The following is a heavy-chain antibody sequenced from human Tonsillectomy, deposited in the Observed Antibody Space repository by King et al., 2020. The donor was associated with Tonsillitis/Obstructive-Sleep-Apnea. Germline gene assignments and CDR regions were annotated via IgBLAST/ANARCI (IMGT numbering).Heavy chain of an antibody. CDR1: GGSVSSGNYY. CDR2: IYHSGST. J-gene: IGHJ4*02. Sequence: VQLQESGPGLVKPSETLSLTCTVSGGSVSSGNYYWSWIRQPPGKGLEWIGHIYHSGSTNYNPSHKSRVTISVDTSKNQFSLKLSSVTAADTAVYYCAAQTLDFWSGNYYLDYWGQGTLVTVSS. CDR3: AAQTLDFWSGNYYLDY. D-gene: IGHD3-3*01. V-gene: IGHV4-61*01.